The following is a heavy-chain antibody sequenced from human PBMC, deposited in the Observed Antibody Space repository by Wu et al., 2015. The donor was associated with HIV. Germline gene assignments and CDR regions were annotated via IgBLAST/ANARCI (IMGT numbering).Heavy chain of an antibody. CDR3: ARDRELAVAANEDAFDI. V-gene: IGHV1-46*01. CDR1: GETFSRIT. CDR2: INPSGGST. J-gene: IGHJ3*02. Sequence: QVQLEQSGAEVKKPGSSVRVSCKASGETFSRITFSWVRQAPGQGLEWMGIINPSGGSTSYAQKFQGRVTMTRDTSTSTVYMELSSLRSEDTAVYYCARDRELAVAANEDAFDIWGQGTMVTVSS. D-gene: IGHD6-19*01.